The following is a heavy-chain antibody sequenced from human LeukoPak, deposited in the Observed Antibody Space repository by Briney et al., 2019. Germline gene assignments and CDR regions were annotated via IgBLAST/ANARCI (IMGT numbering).Heavy chain of an antibody. CDR1: GFTFSSYW. V-gene: IGHV3-74*01. CDR2: IKSDGST. Sequence: GGSLRLSCAASGFTFSSYWMHWVRQAPGKGLVWVSRIKSDGSTNYADPVKGRFTISRDNAKNTVSLQMNSLRAEDTGVYYCARAPSEIGGYYPEYFRHWGRGTLVTVSS. J-gene: IGHJ1*01. D-gene: IGHD3-22*01. CDR3: ARAPSEIGGYYPEYFRH.